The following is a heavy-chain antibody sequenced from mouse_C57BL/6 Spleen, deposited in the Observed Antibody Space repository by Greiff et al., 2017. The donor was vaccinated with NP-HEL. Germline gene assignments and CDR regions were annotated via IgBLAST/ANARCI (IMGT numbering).Heavy chain of an antibody. CDR2: ISSGGSYT. V-gene: IGHV5-6*02. Sequence: DVMLVESGGDLVKPGGSLKLSCAASGFTFSSYGMSWVRQTPDKRLEWVATISSGGSYTYYPDSVKGRFTISRDNAKNTLYLQMSSLKSEDTAMYYCARQSYFDYWGQGTTLTVS. CDR1: GFTFSSYG. CDR3: ARQSYFDY. J-gene: IGHJ2*01. D-gene: IGHD6-2*01.